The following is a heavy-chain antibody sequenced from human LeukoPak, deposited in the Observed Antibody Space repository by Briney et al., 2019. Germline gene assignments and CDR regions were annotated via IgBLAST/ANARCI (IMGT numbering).Heavy chain of an antibody. CDR1: GYTFTGYY. D-gene: IGHD3-3*01. V-gene: IGHV1-2*02. J-gene: IGHJ4*02. CDR3: ARGPDPNYDFWSGYPDY. Sequence: ASVKVSCKASGYTFTGYYMHWVRQAPGRGLEWMEWINPNSGGTNYAQKFQGRVTMTRDTSISTAYMELSRLRSDDTAVYYCARGPDPNYDFWSGYPDYWGQGTLVTVSS. CDR2: INPNSGGT.